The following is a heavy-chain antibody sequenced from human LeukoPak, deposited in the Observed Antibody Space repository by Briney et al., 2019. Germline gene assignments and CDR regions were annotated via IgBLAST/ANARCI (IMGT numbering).Heavy chain of an antibody. Sequence: GGSLRLSCAASGFTFSSYAMSWVRQAPGKGLEWVGSIRSKAYGGTTEYAASVKGRFTISRDDSKSIAYLQMNSLKTEDTAVYYCTRVLIVVGYFTFDYWGQGTLVTVSS. CDR3: TRVLIVVGYFTFDY. CDR1: GFTFSSYA. D-gene: IGHD3-22*01. V-gene: IGHV3-49*04. CDR2: IRSKAYGGTT. J-gene: IGHJ4*02.